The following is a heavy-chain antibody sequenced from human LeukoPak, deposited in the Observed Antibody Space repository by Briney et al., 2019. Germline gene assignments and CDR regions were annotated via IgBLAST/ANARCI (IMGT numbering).Heavy chain of an antibody. CDR1: GMSFTGYY. Sequence: SETLSLTCSVHGMSFTGYYWSWIRQSPGKGLEWIGYIYYSGTTNYNPSLKSRVTISVDTSKNQFSLQLRSVTAADTAVYYCAREDPQTTVPEGMDVWGQGTTVTVSS. CDR2: IYYSGTT. V-gene: IGHV4-59*01. CDR3: AREDPQTTVPEGMDV. J-gene: IGHJ6*02. D-gene: IGHD4-17*01.